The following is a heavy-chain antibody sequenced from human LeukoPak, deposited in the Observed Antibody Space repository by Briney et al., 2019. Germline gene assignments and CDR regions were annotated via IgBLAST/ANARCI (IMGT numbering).Heavy chain of an antibody. Sequence: GGSLRLSCAASGFTFSSYEMHWVRQAPGKGLEWVSYISSSGSTIYYADSVKGRFTISRDNAKKSLYPQMNSLRAEDTAVYYCARDPAGYCSGGSCYWGQGTLVTVSS. J-gene: IGHJ4*02. D-gene: IGHD2-15*01. V-gene: IGHV3-48*03. CDR2: ISSSGSTI. CDR3: ARDPAGYCSGGSCY. CDR1: GFTFSSYE.